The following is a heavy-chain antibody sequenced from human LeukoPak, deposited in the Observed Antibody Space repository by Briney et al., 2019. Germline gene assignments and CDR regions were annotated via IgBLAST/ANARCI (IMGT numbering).Heavy chain of an antibody. J-gene: IGHJ4*02. CDR1: GGSFSGYY. CDR2: INHSGST. V-gene: IGHV4-34*01. CDR3: ARQTGSGLFILP. Sequence: PSETLSLTCAVYGGSFSGYYWSWIRQPPGKGLELIGEINHSGSTNYNPSLKSRVTISVDTSKNQFSLKLTSVTAADTAVYYCARQTGSGLFILPGGQGTLVTVSS. D-gene: IGHD3/OR15-3a*01.